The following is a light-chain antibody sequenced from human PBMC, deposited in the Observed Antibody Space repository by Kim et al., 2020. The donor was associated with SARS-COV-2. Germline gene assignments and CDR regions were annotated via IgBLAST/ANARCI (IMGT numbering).Light chain of an antibody. CDR1: QSVDTKY. CDR2: GTS. Sequence: EIVLTQSPGTLSLSPGERATLSCRASQSVDTKYLGWYQQKPGQAPSLLIYGTSNRATGVPDRFSGSGSGTDFTLAISRLEPEDFAVYYCQQYTTSPWTFGQGTKVDIK. J-gene: IGKJ1*01. V-gene: IGKV3-20*01. CDR3: QQYTTSPWT.